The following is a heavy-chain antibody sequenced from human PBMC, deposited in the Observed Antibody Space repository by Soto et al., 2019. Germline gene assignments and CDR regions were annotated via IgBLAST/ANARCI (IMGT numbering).Heavy chain of an antibody. J-gene: IGHJ4*02. CDR3: ARGVSAGVDY. CDR2: MQPSTGRT. Sequence: DSLQVSCKASGYSFTSLDINWVRQTAGQGLEWMGWMQPSTGRTGYAQKFQGRVTMTRDTSINTAYMELTTLTSDDTAFYYCARGVSAGVDYWGQGTLGNGSA. CDR1: GYSFTSLD. V-gene: IGHV1-8*01. D-gene: IGHD1-26*01.